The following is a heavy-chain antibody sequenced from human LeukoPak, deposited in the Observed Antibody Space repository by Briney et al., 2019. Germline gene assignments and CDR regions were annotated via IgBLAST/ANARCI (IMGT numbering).Heavy chain of an antibody. D-gene: IGHD2-8*01. Sequence: ASVKVSCKASGYTFTSYDINWVRQATGQGLEWMGWMDPNSGNTGYARKFQGRVTITRNTSISTAYMELSSLRSEDTAVYYCARTKEWRILDNWGQGTLVTVSS. V-gene: IGHV1-8*03. CDR3: ARTKEWRILDN. J-gene: IGHJ4*02. CDR1: GYTFTSYD. CDR2: MDPNSGNT.